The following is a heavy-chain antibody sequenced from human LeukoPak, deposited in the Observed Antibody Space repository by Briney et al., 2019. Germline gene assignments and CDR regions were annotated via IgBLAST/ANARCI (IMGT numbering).Heavy chain of an antibody. D-gene: IGHD3-3*01. CDR3: ARHGLETGASYGALDFLS. J-gene: IGHJ6*03. V-gene: IGHV3-49*04. CDR2: IRSNPHGGTR. Sequence: PGGSLRPSCTASGITFSDFASSWVRQAPGKGREWVGFIRSNPHGGTREYAPSMKGRFNISRDDSKTVAYLQINSLQTEDTAVYYCARHGLETGASYGALDFLSWG. CDR1: GITFSDFA.